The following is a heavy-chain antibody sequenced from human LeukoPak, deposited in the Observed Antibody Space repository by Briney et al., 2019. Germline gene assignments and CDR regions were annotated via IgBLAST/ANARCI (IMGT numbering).Heavy chain of an antibody. CDR1: GYTFTSYD. J-gene: IGHJ3*02. Sequence: GASVKVSCKASGYTFTSYDINLVRQATGQGLEWMGWMNPNSGNTGYAQKFQGRVTITRNTSISTAYMELSSLRSEDTAVYYCARGGGPKILDAFGIWGQGTMVTVSS. V-gene: IGHV1-8*03. CDR2: MNPNSGNT. CDR3: ARGGGPKILDAFGI. D-gene: IGHD3-16*01.